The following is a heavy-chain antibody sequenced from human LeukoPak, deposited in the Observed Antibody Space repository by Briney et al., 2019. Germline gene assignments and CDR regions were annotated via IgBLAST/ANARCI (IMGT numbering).Heavy chain of an antibody. CDR1: GFTVSTNY. V-gene: IGHV3-53*01. CDR3: ARAAVEDYYYMDV. CDR2: IYSGGST. J-gene: IGHJ6*03. Sequence: GGSLRLSCAASGFTVSTNYMSWVRQAPGKGLEWVSVIYSGGSTYYADSVKGRFTISRDNSKSTLYLQMNSLRAEDTAVYYCARAAVEDYYYMDVWGKGTTVTVSS.